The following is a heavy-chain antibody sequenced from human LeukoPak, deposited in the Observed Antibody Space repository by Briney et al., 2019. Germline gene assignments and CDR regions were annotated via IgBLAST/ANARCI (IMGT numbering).Heavy chain of an antibody. D-gene: IGHD6-13*01. CDR1: GFTFSSYS. CDR3: AKEMDGQQLGAFDI. CDR2: ISGSGGST. J-gene: IGHJ3*02. V-gene: IGHV3-23*01. Sequence: GGSLRLSCAASGFTFSSYSMNWVRQAPGKGLEWVSAISGSGGSTYYADSVKGRFTISRDNSKNTLYLQKNSLTAEDTAIYYCAKEMDGQQLGAFDIWGQGTMVTVSS.